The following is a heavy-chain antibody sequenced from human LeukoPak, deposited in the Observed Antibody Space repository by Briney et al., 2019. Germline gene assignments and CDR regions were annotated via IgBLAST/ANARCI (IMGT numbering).Heavy chain of an antibody. Sequence: GGSLRLSCAASGFTLSNAWMSWVGQAPGKGLEWAGRIKSKTDGGTTDYAAPVKGRFTISRDDSKNTLYLQMNSLKTEETAVYYCTTATVAGTVDYWGRGTLVTVSS. D-gene: IGHD6-19*01. CDR1: GFTLSNAW. V-gene: IGHV3-15*01. CDR2: IKSKTDGGTT. J-gene: IGHJ4*02. CDR3: TTATVAGTVDY.